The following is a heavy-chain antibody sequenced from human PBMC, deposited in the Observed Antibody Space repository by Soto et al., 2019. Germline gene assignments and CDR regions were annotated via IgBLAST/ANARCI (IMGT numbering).Heavy chain of an antibody. J-gene: IGHJ4*02. CDR2: IYHSGST. CDR1: GYSISSGYY. Sequence: SETLSLTCAVSGYSISSGYYWGWIRQPPGKGLEWIGSIYHSGSTYYNPSLKSRATISVDTSKNQFSLKLSSVTAADTAVYYCAREMITFGGVIFDYWGQGTLVTVSS. V-gene: IGHV4-38-2*02. CDR3: AREMITFGGVIFDY. D-gene: IGHD3-16*01.